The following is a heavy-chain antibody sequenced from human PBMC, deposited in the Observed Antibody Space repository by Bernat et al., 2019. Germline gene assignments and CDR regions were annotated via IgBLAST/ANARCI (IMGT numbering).Heavy chain of an antibody. V-gene: IGHV4-31*03. CDR3: ARDGGGRGYDYDYYYGMDV. CDR2: IYYSGST. D-gene: IGHD5-12*01. Sequence: QVQLQESGPGLVKPSQTLSLTCTVSGGSISSGGYYWSWIRQHPGKGLEWIGYIYYSGSTYYNPSLKSRVTISVDTSKNQFSLKLSSVTAEDTAVYYCARDGGGRGYDYDYYYGMDVWGQGTTVTVSS. J-gene: IGHJ6*02. CDR1: GGSISSGGYY.